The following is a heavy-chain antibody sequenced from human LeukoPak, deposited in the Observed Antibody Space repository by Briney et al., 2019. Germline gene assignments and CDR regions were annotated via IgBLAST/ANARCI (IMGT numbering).Heavy chain of an antibody. CDR2: IYYSGST. Sequence: ASETLSLTCTVSGGSISSSSYYWGWIRQPPGKGLEWIGSIYYSGSTYYNPSLKSRVTISVDTSKNQFSLKLSSVTAADTAVYYCARQAGSSWWTYYYYGMDVWGQGTTVTVSS. D-gene: IGHD6-13*01. CDR1: GGSISSSSYY. CDR3: ARQAGSSWWTYYYYGMDV. J-gene: IGHJ6*02. V-gene: IGHV4-39*01.